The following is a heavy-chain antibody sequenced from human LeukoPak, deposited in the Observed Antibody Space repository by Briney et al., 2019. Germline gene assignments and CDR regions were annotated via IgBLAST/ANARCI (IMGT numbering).Heavy chain of an antibody. Sequence: KPSETLSLTCAVYGGSFSGYYWSWIRQPPGKGLEWIGYIYYSGSTNYNPSLKSRVTISVDTSKNQFSLKLSSVTAADTAVYYCARDLGMRYFVHAFDIWGQGTMVTVSS. D-gene: IGHD3-9*01. J-gene: IGHJ3*02. CDR2: IYYSGST. CDR3: ARDLGMRYFVHAFDI. V-gene: IGHV4-59*01. CDR1: GGSFSGYY.